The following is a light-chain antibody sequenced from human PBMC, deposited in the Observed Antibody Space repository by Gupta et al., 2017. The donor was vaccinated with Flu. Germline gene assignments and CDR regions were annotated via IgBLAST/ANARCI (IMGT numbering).Light chain of an antibody. V-gene: IGKV1-9*01. CDR2: AAS. CDR1: QSISNY. J-gene: IGKJ5*01. Sequence: LSASVVDRVTSTFRASQSISNYVAWYQQKPGKAPKLLIYAASILQSGVPSRFGGSGSGTEFTLTINSLQPEDFATYYCQRDTFGQGTRLEIK. CDR3: QRDT.